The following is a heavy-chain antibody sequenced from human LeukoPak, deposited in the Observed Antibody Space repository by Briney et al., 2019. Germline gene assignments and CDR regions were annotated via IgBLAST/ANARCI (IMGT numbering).Heavy chain of an antibody. CDR1: GYSFTTYW. V-gene: IGHV5-51*01. CDR3: ARRDDLADAFDI. J-gene: IGHJ3*02. CDR2: IYPGDSDT. D-gene: IGHD2-21*02. Sequence: GESLKISCKGPGYSFTTYWIGWVRQMPGKGLEWMGIIYPGDSDTRYSPSFQGQVTISADKSINTAYLQWNSLKASDTAMYYCARRDDLADAFDIWGQGTMVIVSS.